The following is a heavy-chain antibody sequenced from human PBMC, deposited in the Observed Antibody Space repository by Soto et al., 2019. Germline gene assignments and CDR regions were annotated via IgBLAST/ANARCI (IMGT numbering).Heavy chain of an antibody. CDR2: IIPIFGTA. D-gene: IGHD2-2*01. Sequence: QVQLVQSGAEVKKPGSSVKVSCKASGGTFSSYAISWVRQAPGQGLEWMGGIIPIFGTANYAQKFQGRVTITAAESTSTAYMELRSLRSEDQAVDYCARDQLYCISTSCPPDYYYYYGRDVWGQGTTVTVSS. CDR1: GGTFSSYA. CDR3: ARDQLYCISTSCPPDYYYYYGRDV. V-gene: IGHV1-69*12. J-gene: IGHJ6*02.